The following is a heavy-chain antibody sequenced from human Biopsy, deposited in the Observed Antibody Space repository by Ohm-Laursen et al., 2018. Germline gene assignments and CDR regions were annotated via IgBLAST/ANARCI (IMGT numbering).Heavy chain of an antibody. J-gene: IGHJ4*02. Sequence: SDTLSLTCPVSGGSFTGHYWTWIRQPPGKGLEWIGHISHTGYTSYKSSLKSRVTISLDTSRKHFSLRLTSLAAADTAIYYCSHGSGSYYKWDFWGRGILVTVSS. D-gene: IGHD3-10*01. CDR2: ISHTGYT. V-gene: IGHV4-59*07. CDR1: GGSFTGHY. CDR3: SHGSGSYYKWDF.